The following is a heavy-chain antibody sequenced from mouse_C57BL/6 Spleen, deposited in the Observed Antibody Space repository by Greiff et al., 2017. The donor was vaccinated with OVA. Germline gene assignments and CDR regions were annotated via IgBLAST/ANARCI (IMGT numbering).Heavy chain of an antibody. D-gene: IGHD4-1*01. J-gene: IGHJ4*01. Sequence: EVQLQESGPELVKPGASVKIPCKASGYTFTDYNMDWVKQSHGKSLEWIGDINPNNGGTIYNQKFKGKATLTVDKSSSTAYMELRSLTSEDTAVYYCARWPGWDGSYYYAMDYWGQGTSVTVSS. CDR3: ARWPGWDGSYYYAMDY. V-gene: IGHV1-18*01. CDR2: INPNNGGT. CDR1: GYTFTDYN.